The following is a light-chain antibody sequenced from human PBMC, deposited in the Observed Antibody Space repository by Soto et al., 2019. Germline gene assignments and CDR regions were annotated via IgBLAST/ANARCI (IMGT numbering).Light chain of an antibody. Sequence: ALTQPRSVSGSPGQSVTISCTGTSSDVGGYNYVSWYQQHPGKAPKLMIYDVTKRPSGVPDRFSGSKSGNTASLTISGLQAEDEADIYCCSFAGSYTYVFGTGTKVTVL. CDR2: DVT. CDR1: SSDVGGYNY. J-gene: IGLJ1*01. V-gene: IGLV2-11*01. CDR3: CSFAGSYTYV.